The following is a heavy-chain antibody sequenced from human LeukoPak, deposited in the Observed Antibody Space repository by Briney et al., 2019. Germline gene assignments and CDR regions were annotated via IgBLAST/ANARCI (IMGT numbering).Heavy chain of an antibody. CDR3: ARHGGYSSGWYHFDY. Sequence: SETLSLTCTVSGGSISSSSYYWGWIRQPPGKGLEWIGSIYYSGSTYYNPSLKSRVTISVDTSKNQFSLKLNSVTAADTAVYYCARHGGYSSGWYHFDYWGQGTLVTVSS. CDR2: IYYSGST. J-gene: IGHJ4*02. D-gene: IGHD6-19*01. V-gene: IGHV4-39*01. CDR1: GGSISSSSYY.